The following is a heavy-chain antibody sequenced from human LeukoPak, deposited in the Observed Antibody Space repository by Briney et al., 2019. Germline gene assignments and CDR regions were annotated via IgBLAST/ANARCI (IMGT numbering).Heavy chain of an antibody. CDR3: ARHENSQDAFDI. D-gene: IGHD4-23*01. J-gene: IGHJ3*02. V-gene: IGHV4-39*01. CDR1: GGSVSSSSYY. CDR2: IYYSGST. Sequence: PSETLSLTCTVSGGSVSSSSYYWGWIRQPPGKGLAWIGSIYYSGSTYYNPSLKSRVTISVDTSKNQSSLKLSSVTAADTAVYYCARHENSQDAFDIWGQGTMVTVSS.